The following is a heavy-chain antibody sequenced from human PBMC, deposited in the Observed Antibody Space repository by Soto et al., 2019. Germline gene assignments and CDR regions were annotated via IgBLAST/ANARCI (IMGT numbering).Heavy chain of an antibody. CDR2: IYYSGTS. D-gene: IGHD5-12*01. V-gene: IGHV4-31*03. Sequence: PSETLSLTCTVSGGSISSGGYYWSWIRQHPGKGLEWIGYIYYSGTSYHNPSLKSRVTISVDTSKNQFSLTLTSVTAADTAVYYCASRVEGLYSGNDRYYFDYWGQGTLVTVSS. J-gene: IGHJ4*02. CDR1: GGSISSGGYY. CDR3: ASRVEGLYSGNDRYYFDY.